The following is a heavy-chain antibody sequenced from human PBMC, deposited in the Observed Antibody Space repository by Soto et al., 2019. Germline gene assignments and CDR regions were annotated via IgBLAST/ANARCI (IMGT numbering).Heavy chain of an antibody. CDR3: APKGGGAFPFDY. CDR1: GLTFSGYA. D-gene: IGHD2-21*01. J-gene: IGHJ4*02. CDR2: ISSSGGIT. V-gene: IGHV3-23*01. Sequence: EVQLLESGGGLVQPGGSLRLSCAASGLTFSGYAMSWVRQAPGKGLEWVSVISSSGGITDYADSVKGRFTISRDNSKNTLYLQMNSLRAEDTAVYYCAPKGGGAFPFDYWGQGTLVTVSS.